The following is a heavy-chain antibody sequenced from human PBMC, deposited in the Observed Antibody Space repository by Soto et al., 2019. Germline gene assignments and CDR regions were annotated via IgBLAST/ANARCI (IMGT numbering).Heavy chain of an antibody. D-gene: IGHD2-21*02. V-gene: IGHV2-5*02. CDR3: AHRLPGDKFDY. Sequence: QITLKEYGPTLVKPTQTLTLTCTFSGFSLSTSGVGVGWIRQPPGKALEWLALIYWDDDKRYSPSLKSRLTITTDTSKSQVVLTMTNMDPVETATYYCAHRLPGDKFDYWGQGTRVTVSS. CDR1: GFSLSTSGVG. CDR2: IYWDDDK. J-gene: IGHJ4*02.